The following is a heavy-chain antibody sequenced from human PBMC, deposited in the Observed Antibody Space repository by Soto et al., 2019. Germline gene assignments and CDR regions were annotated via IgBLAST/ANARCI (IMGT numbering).Heavy chain of an antibody. CDR3: VRALTSGVYYDDGWETYLPRSYGLDV. V-gene: IGHV3-7*04. D-gene: IGHD3-16*02. CDR2: IKQDGSEQ. J-gene: IGHJ6*02. CDR1: GFDLNRYW. Sequence: EVHLVESGGGLVQPGGSLRLSCAASGFDLNRYWMRWVRQAPGKALEWVANIKQDGSEQYYVDSVRGRFTISRDNLKNSLYLQMNSLRPEDTAVYYCVRALTSGVYYDDGWETYLPRSYGLDVWGQGTTVTVSS.